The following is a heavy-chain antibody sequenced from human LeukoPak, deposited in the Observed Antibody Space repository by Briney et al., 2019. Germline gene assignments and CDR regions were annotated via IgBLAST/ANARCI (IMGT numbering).Heavy chain of an antibody. CDR2: IYYSGGT. CDR3: ASQQLPNWFDP. J-gene: IGHJ5*02. D-gene: IGHD6-13*01. Sequence: SETLSLTCTVSGGSISSYYWSWIRQPPGKGLEWIGYIYYSGGTNYNTSLKSRVTISVDTSKNQFSLKLSSVTAADTAVYYCASQQLPNWFDPWGQGTLVTVSS. CDR1: GGSISSYY. V-gene: IGHV4-59*01.